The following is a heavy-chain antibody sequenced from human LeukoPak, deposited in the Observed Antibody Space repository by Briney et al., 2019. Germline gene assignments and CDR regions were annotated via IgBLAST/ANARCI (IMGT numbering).Heavy chain of an antibody. J-gene: IGHJ4*02. D-gene: IGHD4-17*01. Sequence: SQTLSLTCTVSGGSISSGDYYWSWIRQPPGKGLEWIGYIYYSGSSYYIPSLKSRVTMSVDTSKNQFSQRLSSVTAADTAVYYCARQIYGDLYYFDYWGQGTLVTVSS. CDR1: GGSISSGDYY. V-gene: IGHV4-30-4*01. CDR2: IYYSGSS. CDR3: ARQIYGDLYYFDY.